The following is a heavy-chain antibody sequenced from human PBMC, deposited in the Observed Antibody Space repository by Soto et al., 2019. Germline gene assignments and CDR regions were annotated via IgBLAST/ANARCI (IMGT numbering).Heavy chain of an antibody. CDR1: TASLSSGNYY. D-gene: IGHD1-26*01. CDR2: IYYSGST. Sequence: QVQLQESGPGLVMPSQTLSLTCTVSTASLSSGNYYWTWIRQHPGKGLEWIGYIYYSGSTYYNPSLKSRVTISVDTSMNQFSLKLSSVTAADTAMYYCARGMGRYYFDYWGQGTLVTVSS. CDR3: ARGMGRYYFDY. J-gene: IGHJ4*02. V-gene: IGHV4-31*03.